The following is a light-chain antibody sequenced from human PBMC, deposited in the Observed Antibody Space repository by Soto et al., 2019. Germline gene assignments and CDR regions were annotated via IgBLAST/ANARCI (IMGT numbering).Light chain of an antibody. J-gene: IGLJ1*01. CDR2: EVR. CDR1: SSDVGGADY. V-gene: IGLV2-14*01. Sequence: QSVLTQPASVSGSPGQSVTISCTGSSSDVGGADYVSWYQQHPGKAPKLIIFEVRHRPSGISSRFSGSKSGSTASLTISGLQAEDEAEYYCSSYTTSLYDFGTGTQLTVL. CDR3: SSYTTSLYD.